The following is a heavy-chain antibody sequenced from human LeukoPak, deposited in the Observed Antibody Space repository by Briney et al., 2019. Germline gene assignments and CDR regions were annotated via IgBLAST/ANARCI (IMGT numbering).Heavy chain of an antibody. CDR2: IRYDGSNK. Sequence: GGSLRLSCAASGFTFSSYSMNWVRQAPGKGLEWVAFIRYDGSNKYYADSVKGRFTISRDNAKNSLYLQMNSLRAEDTAVYYCARDGGSAMPFDYWGQGTLVTVSS. V-gene: IGHV3-30*02. J-gene: IGHJ4*02. CDR3: ARDGGSAMPFDY. D-gene: IGHD2-2*01. CDR1: GFTFSSYS.